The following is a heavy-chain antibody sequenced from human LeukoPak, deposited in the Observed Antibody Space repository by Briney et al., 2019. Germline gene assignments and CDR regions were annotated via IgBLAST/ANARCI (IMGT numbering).Heavy chain of an antibody. V-gene: IGHV4-34*01. Sequence: SETLSLTCAVYGGSFSGYYWSWIRQPPGKGLEWIGEINHSGSTNYNPSLKSRVTISVDTSKNQFSLKLSSVAAADTAVYYCARGIAVAGSSNDYWGQGTLVTVSS. CDR3: ARGIAVAGSSNDY. CDR2: INHSGST. J-gene: IGHJ4*02. D-gene: IGHD6-19*01. CDR1: GGSFSGYY.